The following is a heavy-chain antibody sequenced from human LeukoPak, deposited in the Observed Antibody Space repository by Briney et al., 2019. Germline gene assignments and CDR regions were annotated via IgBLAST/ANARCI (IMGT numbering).Heavy chain of an antibody. J-gene: IGHJ6*02. CDR1: GFTLSNHW. V-gene: IGHV3-7*03. Sequence: GGSLRLSCAASGFTLSNHWMTWVRQVPGSGLEWVANVNRDGSETYYLDSVKGRFTISKDNAKNSLYLQMNSLRAEDTALYHCARNNGMDVWGQGTTVIVSS. CDR3: ARNNGMDV. CDR2: VNRDGSET.